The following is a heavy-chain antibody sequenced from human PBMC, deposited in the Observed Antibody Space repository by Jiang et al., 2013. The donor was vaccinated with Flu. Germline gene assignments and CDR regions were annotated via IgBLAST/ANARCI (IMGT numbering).Heavy chain of an antibody. V-gene: IGHV3-23*01. Sequence: ISGSGGSTYYADSVKGRFTISRDNSKNTLYLQMNSLRAEDTAVYYCAKDSRSGWDWGQGTLVTVSS. CDR2: ISGSGGST. D-gene: IGHD6-19*01. J-gene: IGHJ4*02. CDR3: AKDSRSGWD.